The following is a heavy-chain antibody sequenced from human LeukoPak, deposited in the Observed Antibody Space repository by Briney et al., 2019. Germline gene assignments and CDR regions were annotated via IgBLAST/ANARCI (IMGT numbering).Heavy chain of an antibody. CDR1: GFTFSTYG. CDR2: INGSGDGT. Sequence: GGSLRLSCVGSGFTFSTYGMSWVRQAPGKGLEWVSGINGSGDGTYYADSVKGRFTISRDNSENTLYLQMNSLRAGDTAVYFCAKDKGYNNAWYRVSGFDYWGQGTLVTVSS. V-gene: IGHV3-23*01. CDR3: AKDKGYNNAWYRVSGFDY. J-gene: IGHJ4*02. D-gene: IGHD6-19*01.